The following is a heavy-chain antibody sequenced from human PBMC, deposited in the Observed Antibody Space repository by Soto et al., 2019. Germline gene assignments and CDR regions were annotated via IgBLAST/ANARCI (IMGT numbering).Heavy chain of an antibody. CDR3: AILGEQDV. J-gene: IGHJ6*02. V-gene: IGHV3-30*03. CDR2: ISYDGSNK. CDR1: GFTFSSYG. D-gene: IGHD3-10*01. Sequence: QVQLVESGGGVVQPGRSLRLSCAASGFTFSSYGMHWVRQAPGKGLEWVAVISYDGSNKYYADSVKGRFTISRDNSKNTLYLQMNSLIAEDTAVYYCAILGEQDVWGQGTTVTVSS.